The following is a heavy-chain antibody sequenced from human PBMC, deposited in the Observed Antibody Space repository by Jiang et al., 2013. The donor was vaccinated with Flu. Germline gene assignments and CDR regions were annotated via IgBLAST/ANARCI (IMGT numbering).Heavy chain of an antibody. CDR2: VYYSGSA. V-gene: IGHV4-39*07. J-gene: IGHJ4*02. Sequence: GLVKPSETLSLTCTVSGGSFSSNDYFWGWIRQPPGKGLEWIGSVYYSGSAYYNPPLRSRVTISVDTSKNQFSLKLTSVTAADTAVYYCARAQKYSGFELPYFDLWGQGTLVTVSS. D-gene: IGHD5-12*01. CDR3: ARAQKYSGFELPYFDL. CDR1: GGSFSSNDYF.